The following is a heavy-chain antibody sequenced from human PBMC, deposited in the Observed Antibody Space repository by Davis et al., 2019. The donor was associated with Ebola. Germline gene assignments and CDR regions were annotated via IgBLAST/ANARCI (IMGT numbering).Heavy chain of an antibody. CDR1: GNSFTSHW. CDR2: IYTGDSDT. CDR3: ASLRRSITGFDDGYDI. D-gene: IGHD3-9*01. Sequence: GESLKISCKDSGNSFTSHWIGWVRQMPGKGLEWMGIIYTGDSDTRYSPSFRGQVTISAGKSIKTAFLQWSSLKASDTAMYYCASLRRSITGFDDGYDIWGQGTMVTVSS. J-gene: IGHJ3*02. V-gene: IGHV5-51*01.